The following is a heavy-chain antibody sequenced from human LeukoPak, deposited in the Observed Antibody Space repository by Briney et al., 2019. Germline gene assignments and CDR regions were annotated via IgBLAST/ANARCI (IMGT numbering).Heavy chain of an antibody. J-gene: IGHJ4*02. CDR3: ARVKWGSAGDY. V-gene: IGHV1-69*04. D-gene: IGHD2-15*01. CDR1: GGTFSSYA. Sequence: GAAVKVSCKASGGTFSSYAISWVRQAPGQGLKWMGRIIPILGIANYAQKFQGRVTITADKSTSTAYMELRSLRSDDTAVYYCARVKWGSAGDYWGQGTLVTVSS. CDR2: IIPILGIA.